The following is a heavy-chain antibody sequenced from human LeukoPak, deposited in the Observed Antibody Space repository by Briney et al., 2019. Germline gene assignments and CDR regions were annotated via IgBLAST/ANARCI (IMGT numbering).Heavy chain of an antibody. V-gene: IGHV4-59*01. Sequence: KPSETLPLTCTVSGGSISSYYWSWIRQPPGKGLEWIGYIYYSGSTNYNPSLKSRVTISVDTSKNQFSLKLSSVTAADTAVYYCARDSIGSGSYYYYGMDVWGQGTTVTVSS. CDR3: ARDSIGSGSYYYYGMDV. CDR2: IYYSGST. D-gene: IGHD3-10*01. J-gene: IGHJ6*02. CDR1: GGSISSYY.